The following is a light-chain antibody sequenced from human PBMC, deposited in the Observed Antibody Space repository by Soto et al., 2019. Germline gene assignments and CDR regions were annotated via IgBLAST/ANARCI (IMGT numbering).Light chain of an antibody. CDR3: QQYYSSHLT. J-gene: IGKJ4*01. CDR1: QSVLYSSNNKNY. CDR2: WAS. V-gene: IGKV4-1*01. Sequence: DIVMTQSPDSLAVSLGERATINCKSSQSVLYSSNNKNYLAWYQLKPGQPPKLLIFWASTRQSGVPDRFSGSGSATDFTFSISSLQAEDVAVYYCQQYYSSHLTFGGGTKVEI.